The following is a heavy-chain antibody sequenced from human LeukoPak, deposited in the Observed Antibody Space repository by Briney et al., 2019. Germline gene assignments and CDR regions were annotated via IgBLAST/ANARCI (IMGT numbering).Heavy chain of an antibody. Sequence: SETLSLTCTVSGGSISSYYWSWIRQPPGKGLEWIGYIYYSGSTNYNPSLKSRVTISVDTSKNQFSLKLSSVTAADTAVYYCARGRGSYDYVWGSYPNWFDPWGQGTLVTVSS. V-gene: IGHV4-59*01. CDR2: IYYSGST. D-gene: IGHD3-16*02. J-gene: IGHJ5*02. CDR1: GGSISSYY. CDR3: ARGRGSYDYVWGSYPNWFDP.